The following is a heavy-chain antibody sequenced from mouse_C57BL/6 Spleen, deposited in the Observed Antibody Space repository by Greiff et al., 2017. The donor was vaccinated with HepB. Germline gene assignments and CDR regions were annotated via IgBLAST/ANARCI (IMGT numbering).Heavy chain of an antibody. Sequence: EVHLVESGGDLVKPGGSLKLSCAASGFTFSSYGMSWVRQTPDKRLEWVATISSGGSYTYYPDSVKGRFTISRDNAKNTLYLQMSSLKSEDTAMYYCARLRGDYYGSSYWYFDVWGTGTTVTVSS. CDR1: GFTFSSYG. CDR2: ISSGGSYT. D-gene: IGHD1-1*01. CDR3: ARLRGDYYGSSYWYFDV. V-gene: IGHV5-6*01. J-gene: IGHJ1*03.